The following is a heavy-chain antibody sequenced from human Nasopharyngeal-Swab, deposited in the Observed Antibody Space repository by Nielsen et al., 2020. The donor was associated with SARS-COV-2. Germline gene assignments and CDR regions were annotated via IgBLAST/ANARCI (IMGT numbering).Heavy chain of an antibody. D-gene: IGHD1-26*01. V-gene: IGHV3-23*01. J-gene: IGHJ3*02. CDR3: VREGGRSYGAFDI. Sequence: GGSLRLSCAASGFSFSNYAMSWVRQAPGKGLEWVSSIGSSGARTTYADSAKGRFTISRDNPRNTLYLHMSSLRAEDTAVYYCVREGGRSYGAFDIWGQGTMVTVSS. CDR1: GFSFSNYA. CDR2: IGSSGART.